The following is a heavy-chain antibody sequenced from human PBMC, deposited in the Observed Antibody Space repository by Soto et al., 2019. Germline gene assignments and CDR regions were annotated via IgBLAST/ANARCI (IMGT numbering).Heavy chain of an antibody. D-gene: IGHD6-19*01. V-gene: IGHV3-53*02. CDR1: GFTVSSNY. CDR2: IYSGGST. Sequence: EVQLVETGGGLIQPGGSLRLSCAASGFTVSSNYMSWVRQAPGKGLEWVSVIYSGGSTYYADSVKGRFTISRDNSKNTLYLQMNSLRAEDTAVYYCERGHPLSSQPGIAVAGTDWFDPWGQGTLVTVSS. J-gene: IGHJ5*02. CDR3: ERGHPLSSQPGIAVAGTDWFDP.